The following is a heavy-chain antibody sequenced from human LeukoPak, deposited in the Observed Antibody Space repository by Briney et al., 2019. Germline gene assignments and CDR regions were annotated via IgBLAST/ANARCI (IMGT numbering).Heavy chain of an antibody. Sequence: SQTLSLTCTVSGGSISSGGYYWSWIRQHPGKGLEWIGYIYYSGSTYYNPSLKSRVTISIDTSKNQFSLKLSSVTAADTAVYYCARSPYESNFDYWGQGTLVTVSS. CDR3: ARSPYESNFDY. D-gene: IGHD3-22*01. J-gene: IGHJ4*02. CDR1: GGSISSGGYY. V-gene: IGHV4-31*03. CDR2: IYYSGST.